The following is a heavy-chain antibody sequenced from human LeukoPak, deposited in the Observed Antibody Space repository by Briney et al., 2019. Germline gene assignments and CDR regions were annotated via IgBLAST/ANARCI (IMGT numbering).Heavy chain of an antibody. CDR2: ISTISGTT. D-gene: IGHD3-22*01. CDR1: GCTLSKYA. V-gene: IGHV1-69*13. J-gene: IGHJ4*02. CDR3: ARSGYYDMCAYYWVFDY. Sequence: SVKVSCKASGCTLSKYAIIWVRQAPGQGLEWMGGISTISGTTNYAQKFQGRATITADGSARTAYIELRRLRSDDTAVHYCARSGYYDMCAYYWVFDYRGRATQATVPS.